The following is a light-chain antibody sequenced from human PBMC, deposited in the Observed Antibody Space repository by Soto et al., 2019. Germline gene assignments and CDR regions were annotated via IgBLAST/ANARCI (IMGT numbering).Light chain of an antibody. J-gene: IGKJ1*01. CDR3: QQYNSYSRT. CDR1: QSISSW. CDR2: DAS. V-gene: IGKV1-5*01. Sequence: DIQMTQSPSTLSASVGDRVTITCRASQSISSWLAWYQQKPGKAPKLLIYDASSLESGVPSRFSGSGSGTEFTLTISCLRPDDFATYYCQQYNSYSRTFGQGTKVEIK.